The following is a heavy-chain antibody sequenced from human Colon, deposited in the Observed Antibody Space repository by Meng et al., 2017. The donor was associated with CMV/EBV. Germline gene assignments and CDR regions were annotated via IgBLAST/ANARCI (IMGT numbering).Heavy chain of an antibody. V-gene: IGHV3-74*01. J-gene: IGHJ4*02. CDR2: INTDGGST. Sequence: GGSLKISCAASGFTFNAYWMHWVRQVPGKGLEWVARINTDGGSTTYADSVKGRFTISRDNPMDTVYLQRTRLRADDTAVYYCVRDKGDGVIKCHYFDYWGQGTLVTVSS. CDR3: VRDKGDGVIKCHYFDY. CDR1: GFTFNAYW. D-gene: IGHD5-24*01.